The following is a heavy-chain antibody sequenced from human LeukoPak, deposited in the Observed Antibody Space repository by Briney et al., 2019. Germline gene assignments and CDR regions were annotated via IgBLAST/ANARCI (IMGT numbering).Heavy chain of an antibody. CDR1: GFTFSSYA. CDR3: AKGSFGSDWYEYDY. CDR2: ISGSGGST. Sequence: GGSLRLSCVASGFTFSSYAMSWVRQAPGKGLKWVSGISGSGGSTYYADSVKGRFTISRDNSKSTLYLQMNSLRAEDTAVYYCAKGSFGSDWYEYDYWGQGTMVTVSS. V-gene: IGHV3-23*01. D-gene: IGHD6-19*01. J-gene: IGHJ4*02.